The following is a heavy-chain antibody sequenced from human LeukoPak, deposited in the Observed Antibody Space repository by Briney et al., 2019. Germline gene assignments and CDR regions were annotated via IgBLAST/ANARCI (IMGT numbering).Heavy chain of an antibody. Sequence: ASVKVSCKASGYTFTSYGISWVRQTPGQGLEWMGWISAYNGNTNYAQKLQGRVTMTTDTSTSTAYMELRSLRSDDTAVYYCARVFYCSSTSCYREYYYYYMDVWGKGTTVTVSS. CDR3: ARVFYCSSTSCYREYYYYYMDV. CDR2: ISAYNGNT. CDR1: GYTFTSYG. V-gene: IGHV1-18*01. J-gene: IGHJ6*03. D-gene: IGHD2-2*02.